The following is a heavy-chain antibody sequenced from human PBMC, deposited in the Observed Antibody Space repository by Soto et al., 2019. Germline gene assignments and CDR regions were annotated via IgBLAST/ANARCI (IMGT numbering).Heavy chain of an antibody. CDR2: IYPGDSET. CDR3: ARQPTSITMVRGVIINYYYYGMDV. J-gene: IGHJ6*02. D-gene: IGHD3-10*01. Sequence: ESLKISCKGSGYSFTSYWIGWVRQMPGKGLEWMGIIYPGDSETRYSPSFQGQVTMSADKSISTAYLQWSSLKASDTAMYYCARQPTSITMVRGVIINYYYYGMDVWGQGTTVTVSS. V-gene: IGHV5-51*01. CDR1: GYSFTSYW.